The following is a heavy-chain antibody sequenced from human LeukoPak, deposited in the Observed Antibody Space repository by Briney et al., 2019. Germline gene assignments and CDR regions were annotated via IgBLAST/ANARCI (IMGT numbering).Heavy chain of an antibody. V-gene: IGHV4-59*01. CDR1: GGSISSYY. D-gene: IGHD3-22*01. J-gene: IGHJ4*02. CDR2: IYYSGST. Sequence: PSETLSLTCTVSGGSISSYYWSWIRQPPGKGLEWIGYIYYSGSTNYNPSLKSRVTISVDTSKNQFSLKLSSVTAADTAVYYCARGPGYYVYFDYWGQGTLVTVSS. CDR3: ARGPGYYVYFDY.